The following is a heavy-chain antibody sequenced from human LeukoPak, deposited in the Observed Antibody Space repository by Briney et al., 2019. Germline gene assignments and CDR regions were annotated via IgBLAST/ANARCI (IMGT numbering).Heavy chain of an antibody. V-gene: IGHV3-23*01. Sequence: GGSLRLSCAASGFTFTNYAIQWVRQAPGEGLEWVSGISGSGVSTFYANPVKGRFTISRDNSKNTLYLQMNTLRAEDTAVYYCATSEDNWGQGTLVTVSP. CDR2: ISGSGVST. CDR1: GFTFTNYA. CDR3: ATSEDN. J-gene: IGHJ4*02.